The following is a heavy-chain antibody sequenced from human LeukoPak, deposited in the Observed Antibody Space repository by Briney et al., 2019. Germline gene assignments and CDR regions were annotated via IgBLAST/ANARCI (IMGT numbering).Heavy chain of an antibody. Sequence: GGSLRPSCAASGFTFSSYSMNWVRQAPGKGLEWVSSISSSSSYIQYADSVKGRFTISRDNAKNSLFLHMNSLRAEDTAVYYCARAAYSSSWRERYKYYFDYWGQGTLVTVSS. V-gene: IGHV3-21*01. CDR1: GFTFSSYS. J-gene: IGHJ4*02. CDR2: ISSSSSYI. CDR3: ARAAYSSSWRERYKYYFDY. D-gene: IGHD6-13*01.